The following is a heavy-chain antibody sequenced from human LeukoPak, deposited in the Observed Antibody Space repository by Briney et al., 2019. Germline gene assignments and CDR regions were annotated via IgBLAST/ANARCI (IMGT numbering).Heavy chain of an antibody. CDR2: INHSGST. CDR1: GGSFSGYY. J-gene: IGHJ5*02. Sequence: SETLSLTCAVFGGSFSGYYWSWIRQPPGKGLEWIGEINHSGSTNYNPSLKSRVTISVDTSKNQFSLKLSSVTAADTAVYYCARLRWLQRDWFDPWGQGTLVTVSS. D-gene: IGHD5-24*01. V-gene: IGHV4-34*01. CDR3: ARLRWLQRDWFDP.